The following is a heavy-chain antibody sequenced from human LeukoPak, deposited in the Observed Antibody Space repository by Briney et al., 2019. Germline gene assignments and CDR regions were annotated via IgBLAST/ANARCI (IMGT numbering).Heavy chain of an antibody. CDR2: IYYSGST. D-gene: IGHD3-16*01. Sequence: SETLSLACTVSGGSISSGGYYWSWIRQHPGTGLEWIGYIYYSGSTYYNPSLKSRVTISVDTSKNQFSLKLSSVTAADTAVYYCARAQPGGGVYYFDYWGQGTLVTVSS. V-gene: IGHV4-31*03. J-gene: IGHJ4*02. CDR3: ARAQPGGGVYYFDY. CDR1: GGSISSGGYY.